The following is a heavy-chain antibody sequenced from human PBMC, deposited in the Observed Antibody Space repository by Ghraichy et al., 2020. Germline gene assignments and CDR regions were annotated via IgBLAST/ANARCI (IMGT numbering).Heavy chain of an antibody. CDR1: GFTFSSYS. D-gene: IGHD5-24*01. J-gene: IGHJ4*02. CDR2: ISSSSSTI. Sequence: GGSLRLSCAASGFTFSSYSMNWVRQAPGKGPEWVSYISSSSSTIYYADSVKDRFTISRDNAKNSLYLQMNSLRDEDTAVYYCARDPPSLEMATILQFGYWGQGTLVTVSS. V-gene: IGHV3-48*02. CDR3: ARDPPSLEMATILQFGY.